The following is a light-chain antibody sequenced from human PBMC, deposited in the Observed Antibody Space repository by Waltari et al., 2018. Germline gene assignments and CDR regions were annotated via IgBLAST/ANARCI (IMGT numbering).Light chain of an antibody. J-gene: IGLJ1*01. CDR2: EVS. Sequence: QSALTQPASVSGPPGQSITISCTGTSRDVGGYNPVPWYQQHPGKAPKLMIYEVSNRPSGVSNRFSGSKSGNTASLTISGLQAEDEADYYCSSYTSSSTLVFGTGTKVTVL. CDR1: SRDVGGYNP. CDR3: SSYTSSSTLV. V-gene: IGLV2-14*01.